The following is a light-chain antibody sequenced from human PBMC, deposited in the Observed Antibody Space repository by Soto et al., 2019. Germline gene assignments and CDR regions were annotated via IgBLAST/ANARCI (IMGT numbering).Light chain of an antibody. Sequence: DIQMTQSPSTLSASVGDRVTITCRASESISANLAWYQQKPGKAPKLLIYKASTLESGVPSRFSGSGSGTEFTLTLSSLQPDDFATYYCQQYDSYRTFGQGTKVDIK. CDR3: QQYDSYRT. CDR1: ESISAN. J-gene: IGKJ1*01. V-gene: IGKV1-5*03. CDR2: KAS.